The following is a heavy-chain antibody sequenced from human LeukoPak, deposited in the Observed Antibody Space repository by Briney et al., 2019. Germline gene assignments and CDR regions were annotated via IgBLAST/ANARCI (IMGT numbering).Heavy chain of an antibody. D-gene: IGHD4-17*01. V-gene: IGHV3-21*01. Sequence: GGSLRLSCAASGFTFSSCSMNWVRQAPGKGLEWVSSISSSSSYIYYADSVKGRFTISRDNAKNSLYLQMNSLRAEDTAVYYCARGFGMTTVIGDYWGQGTLVTVSS. J-gene: IGHJ4*02. CDR2: ISSSSSYI. CDR1: GFTFSSCS. CDR3: ARGFGMTTVIGDY.